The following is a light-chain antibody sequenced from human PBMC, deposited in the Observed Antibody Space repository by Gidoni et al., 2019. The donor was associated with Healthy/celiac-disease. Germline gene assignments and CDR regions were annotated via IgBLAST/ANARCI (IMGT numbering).Light chain of an antibody. CDR3: QQYGSSPRT. CDR1: QSVSSSY. J-gene: IGKJ1*01. Sequence: IVLTQSPGTLSLSPGERATLSCRASQSVSSSYLAWYQQRPGQAPRLLIYGASRRATGIPDMFSGSGAGTDFTLTSSRLEPEDFAVYYCQQYGSSPRTFGQGTKVEIK. CDR2: GAS. V-gene: IGKV3-20*01.